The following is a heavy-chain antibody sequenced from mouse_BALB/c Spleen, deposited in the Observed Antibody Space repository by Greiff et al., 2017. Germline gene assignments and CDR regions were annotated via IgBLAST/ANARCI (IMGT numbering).Heavy chain of an antibody. Sequence: VQLKESGPGLVKPSQSLSLTCTVTGYSITSDYAWNWIRQFPGNKLEWMGYISYSGSTSYNPSLKSRISITRDTSKNQFFLQLNSVTTEDTATYYCAPYRYDKAWFAYWGQGTLVTVSA. D-gene: IGHD2-14*01. CDR3: APYRYDKAWFAY. CDR1: GYSITSDYA. J-gene: IGHJ3*01. CDR2: ISYSGST. V-gene: IGHV3-2*02.